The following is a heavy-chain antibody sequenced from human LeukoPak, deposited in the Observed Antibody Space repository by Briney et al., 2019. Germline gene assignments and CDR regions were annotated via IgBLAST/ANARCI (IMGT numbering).Heavy chain of an antibody. CDR1: GGSISSSNW. CDR3: AKLAKYFYGSETYYFFEH. V-gene: IGHV3-7*01. D-gene: IGHD3-10*01. Sequence: ETLSLTCTVSGGSISSSNWWSWVRQAPGKGLEWVANIKQDGTEKYYVDSVKGRFTISRDNAKNSLYLQMNSLRVEDTAVYYCAKLAKYFYGSETYYFFEHWGQGTPVTASS. CDR2: IKQDGTEK. J-gene: IGHJ4*02.